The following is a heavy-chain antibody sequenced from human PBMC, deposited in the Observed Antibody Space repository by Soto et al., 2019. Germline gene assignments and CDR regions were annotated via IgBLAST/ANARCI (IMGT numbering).Heavy chain of an antibody. CDR1: GFDFRSHG. V-gene: IGHV3-30*03. J-gene: IGHJ4*02. Sequence: PGGSLRLSCTASGFDFRSHGMHWVRQAPGKGLEWVAVISFDGTYNNFMDSVKGRFTISRDDSKNTLYLQMNSLRAEDTALYFCARATEKYFDYWGQGTLVTVSS. CDR2: ISFDGTYN. CDR3: ARATEKYFDY. D-gene: IGHD4-4*01.